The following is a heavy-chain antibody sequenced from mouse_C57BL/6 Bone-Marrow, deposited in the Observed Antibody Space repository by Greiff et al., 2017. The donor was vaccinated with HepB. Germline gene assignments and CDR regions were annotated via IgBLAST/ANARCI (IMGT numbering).Heavy chain of an antibody. CDR1: GYTFTSYW. D-gene: IGHD2-2*01. CDR2: IHPNSGST. J-gene: IGHJ4*01. V-gene: IGHV1-64*01. CDR3: AGGYDDYAMDY. Sequence: QVQLKQPGAELVKPGASVKLSCKASGYTFTSYWMHWVKQRPGQGLEWIGMIHPNSGSTNYNEKFKSKATLTVDKSSSTAYMQLSSLTSEDSAVYYCAGGYDDYAMDYWGQGTSVTVSS.